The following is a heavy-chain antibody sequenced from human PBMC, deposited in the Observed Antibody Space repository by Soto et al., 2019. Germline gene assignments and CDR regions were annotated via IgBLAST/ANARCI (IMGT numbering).Heavy chain of an antibody. CDR1: GFTFSSYG. CDR2: ISYDGSNK. D-gene: IGHD5-18*01. CDR3: AKDREYSYTVWGMDV. V-gene: IGHV3-30*18. J-gene: IGHJ6*02. Sequence: GESLKISCAASGFTFSSYGMHWVRQAPGKGLEWVAVISYDGSNKYYADSVKGRFTISRDNPKNTLYLQMNSLRAEDTAVYYCAKDREYSYTVWGMDVWGQGTTVTVSS.